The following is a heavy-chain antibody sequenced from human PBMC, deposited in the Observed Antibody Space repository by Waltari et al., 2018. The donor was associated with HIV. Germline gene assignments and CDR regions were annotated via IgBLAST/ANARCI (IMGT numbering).Heavy chain of an antibody. CDR2: ISGGRKGP. Sequence: EGQLLEPGGGMVQPGGCLRISCAASGFAFWDFGRTWGRLAPGKVLGSVSSISGGRKGPTYTDYVNGRFTMSRDESRNVLALQMKRRRDGDTAIYYCAKDGEPNNGVWDAFDLWGPGTMVAVSS. J-gene: IGHJ3*01. CDR3: AKDGEPNNGVWDAFDL. D-gene: IGHD2-8*01. CDR1: GFAFWDFG. V-gene: IGHV3-23*01.